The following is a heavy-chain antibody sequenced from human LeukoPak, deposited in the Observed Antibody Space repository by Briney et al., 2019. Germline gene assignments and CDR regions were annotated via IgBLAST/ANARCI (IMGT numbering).Heavy chain of an antibody. Sequence: GRSLRLSCAASGFTFDDYAMHWVRQAPGKGLEWVSGISWNSGSIGYADSVKGRFTISRDNAKNSLYLQMNSLRAEDTALYYCAKEIGYYDSSGYYSPVGAFDIWGQGTMVTVSS. J-gene: IGHJ3*02. CDR2: ISWNSGSI. CDR3: AKEIGYYDSSGYYSPVGAFDI. D-gene: IGHD3-22*01. V-gene: IGHV3-9*01. CDR1: GFTFDDYA.